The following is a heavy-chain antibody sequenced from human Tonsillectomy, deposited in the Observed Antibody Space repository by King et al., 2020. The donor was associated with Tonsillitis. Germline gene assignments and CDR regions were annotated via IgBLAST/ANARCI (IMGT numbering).Heavy chain of an antibody. J-gene: IGHJ4*02. D-gene: IGHD3-3*01. CDR3: ARQDYDFLSGYSSYYFDY. V-gene: IGHV4-39*01. CDR1: GGSISSSSYY. Sequence: QLQESGPGLVKPSETLSLTCTVSGGSISSSSYYWGWIRQPPGKGLEWIGSIYYSGSTYYNPSLKSRVTISVDTSKNQFSLKLSSVTAADTAVYYCARQDYDFLSGYSSYYFDYWGQGTLVTVSS. CDR2: IYYSGST.